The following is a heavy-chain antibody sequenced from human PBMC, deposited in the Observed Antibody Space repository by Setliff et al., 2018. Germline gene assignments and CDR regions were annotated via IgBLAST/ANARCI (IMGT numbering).Heavy chain of an antibody. CDR3: ARQYNDY. J-gene: IGHJ4*02. Sequence: GGSLRLSCAASGFNFRTYTMNWVRQAPGKGLEWVSYMSSSSSYIYYADSVKGRFTISRDNAKNSLYLQMNSLRVEDTAVYYCARQYNDYWGQGTPVTVSS. V-gene: IGHV3-21*01. D-gene: IGHD1-1*01. CDR2: MSSSSSYI. CDR1: GFNFRTYT.